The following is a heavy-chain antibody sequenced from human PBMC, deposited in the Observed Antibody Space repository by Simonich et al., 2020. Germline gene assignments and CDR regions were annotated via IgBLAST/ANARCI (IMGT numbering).Heavy chain of an antibody. D-gene: IGHD1-1*01. CDR1: GYTFTSFG. V-gene: IGHV1-18*01. CDR2: ISAYKGNT. J-gene: IGHJ3*02. CDR3: ARSTTGTTAFDI. Sequence: QVQLVQSGAEVKKPGASVKVSCKASGYTFTSFGIMWVGQAPGQGLEWMGWISAYKGNTNYAQKLPWRVTMTTDTSPSTAYMELRSLRSDDTAVYYFARSTTGTTAFDIWGQGTMVTVSS.